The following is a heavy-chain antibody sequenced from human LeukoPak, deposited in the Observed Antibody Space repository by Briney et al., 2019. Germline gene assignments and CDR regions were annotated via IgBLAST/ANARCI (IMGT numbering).Heavy chain of an antibody. CDR2: IIPIFGTA. CDR1: GGTFISYA. V-gene: IGHV1-69*13. J-gene: IGHJ6*02. Sequence: SVKVSCKASGGTFISYAISWVRQAPGQGLEWMGGIIPIFGTANYAQKFQGRVTITADESTSTAYMELSSLRSEDTAVYYCARHTRTRMIVVVMHYYYYGMDVWGQGTTVTVSS. CDR3: ARHTRTRMIVVVMHYYYYGMDV. D-gene: IGHD3-22*01.